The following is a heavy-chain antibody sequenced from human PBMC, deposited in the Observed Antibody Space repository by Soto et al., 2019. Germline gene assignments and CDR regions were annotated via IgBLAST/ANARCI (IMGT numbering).Heavy chain of an antibody. Sequence: QVQLVQSGAEVKKPGSSAKVSCKASGGTFSSYAISWVRQAPGQGLEWMGGIIPIFGTANYAQKFQDRVTITADKSTSTAYMELSSLRSEDTAVYYCDIEVQAGSFDYWGQGTMVTVFS. CDR1: GGTFSSYA. J-gene: IGHJ4*02. CDR2: IIPIFGTA. D-gene: IGHD1-26*01. V-gene: IGHV1-69*06. CDR3: DIEVQAGSFDY.